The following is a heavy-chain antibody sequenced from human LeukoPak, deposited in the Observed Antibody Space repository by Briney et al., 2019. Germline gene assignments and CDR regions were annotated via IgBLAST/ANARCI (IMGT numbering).Heavy chain of an antibody. J-gene: IGHJ4*02. CDR3: ARDTGGYSSSWYDY. CDR1: GYTFTSYG. V-gene: IGHV1-18*01. D-gene: IGHD6-13*01. Sequence: ASVKVSCKASGYTFTSYGISWVRQAPGQGLEWMGGISAYNGNTNYAQKLQGRVTMTTDTSTSTAYMELRSLRSDDTAVYYCARDTGGYSSSWYDYWGQGTLVTVSS. CDR2: ISAYNGNT.